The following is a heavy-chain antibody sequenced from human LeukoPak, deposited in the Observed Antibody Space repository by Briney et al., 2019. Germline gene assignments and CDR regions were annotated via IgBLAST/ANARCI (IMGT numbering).Heavy chain of an antibody. CDR2: IYYSGST. D-gene: IGHD5-18*01. J-gene: IGHJ4*02. V-gene: IGHV4-59*01. Sequence: PSETLSLTCTVSGGSISSYYWSWIRQPSGKGLEWIGYIYYSGSTNYNPSLKSRVTISVDTSKNQFSLKLSSVTAADTAVYYCARDRLDSYGSLSYFDYWGQGTLVTVSS. CDR3: ARDRLDSYGSLSYFDY. CDR1: GGSISSYY.